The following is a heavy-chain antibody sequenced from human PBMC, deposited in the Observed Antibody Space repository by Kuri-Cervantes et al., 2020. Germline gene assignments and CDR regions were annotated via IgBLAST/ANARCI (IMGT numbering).Heavy chain of an antibody. Sequence: GESLKISCAASGFTFSDYYMSWIRQAPGRGLERVSYISSSGSTIYYADSVKGRFTISRDNAKNSLYLQMNSLRAEDTAVYYCARDRLRGTSCMGYWGQGTLVTVSS. CDR3: ARDRLRGTSCMGY. V-gene: IGHV3-11*01. D-gene: IGHD2-2*01. CDR2: ISSSGSTI. J-gene: IGHJ4*02. CDR1: GFTFSDYY.